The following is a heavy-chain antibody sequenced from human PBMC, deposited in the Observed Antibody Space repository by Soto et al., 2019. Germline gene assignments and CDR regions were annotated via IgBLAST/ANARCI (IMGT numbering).Heavy chain of an antibody. CDR2: IIPSGGSP. D-gene: IGHD6-13*01. CDR3: ARGPRRAAAALDY. CDR1: GYTFTSYY. Sequence: ASVKVSCKASGYTFTSYYIYWVRQAPGQGLEWMGIIIPSGGSPSYAQKFQGRVTMTRDTSTSTVYMELSSLRSEDTAIYYCARGPRRAAAALDYWGQGTLVTVSS. V-gene: IGHV1-46*01. J-gene: IGHJ4*02.